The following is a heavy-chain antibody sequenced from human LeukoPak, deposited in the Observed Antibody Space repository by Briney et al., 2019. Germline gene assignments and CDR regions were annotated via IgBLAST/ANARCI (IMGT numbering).Heavy chain of an antibody. CDR3: AKETDYNYIYYFDY. V-gene: IGHV3-23*01. Sequence: LPGGSLRLSCAASGFTFSSYAMSWVRQAPGKGLEWVSGISGSGASTYYADSVKGRFTISRDNSKNTLYLQMNSLRAEDTAVYSCAKETDYNYIYYFDYWGQGTLVTVSS. CDR2: ISGSGAST. CDR1: GFTFSSYA. D-gene: IGHD5-24*01. J-gene: IGHJ4*02.